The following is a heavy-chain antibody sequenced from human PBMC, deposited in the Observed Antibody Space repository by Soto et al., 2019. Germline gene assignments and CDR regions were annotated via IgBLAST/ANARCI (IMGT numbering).Heavy chain of an antibody. D-gene: IGHD2-21*02. CDR3: ASSSYCGGDCLGYFQH. J-gene: IGHJ1*01. CDR1: GFTFSSYA. V-gene: IGHV3-30-3*01. CDR2: ISYDGSNK. Sequence: GGSLRLSCAAYGFTFSSYAMHWVRQAPGKGLEWVAVISYDGSNKYYAASVKGRFTISRDNSKNTLYLQMNSLRAEYTAVYYCASSSYCGGDCLGYFQHWGQGTLVTVSS.